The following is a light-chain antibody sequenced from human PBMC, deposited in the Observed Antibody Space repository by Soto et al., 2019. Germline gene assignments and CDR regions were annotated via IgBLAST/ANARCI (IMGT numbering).Light chain of an antibody. J-gene: IGLJ3*02. CDR1: SSNKGSNF. CDR2: RNN. CDR3: AAWDDSLSSWV. V-gene: IGLV1-47*01. Sequence: GRTQPAASSGGPGPIVTISCSGSSSNKGSNFVYWYQQFPGTAPKLLIYRNNQRPSGVPDRFSGSKSGTSASLAICGLPSEDDADYYCAAWDDSLSSWVFGGGT.